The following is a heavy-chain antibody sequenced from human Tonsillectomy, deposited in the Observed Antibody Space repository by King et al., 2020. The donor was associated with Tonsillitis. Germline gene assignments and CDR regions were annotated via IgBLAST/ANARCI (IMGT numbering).Heavy chain of an antibody. CDR1: GGPITKSIYY. CDR3: ARQEATGWPSFFDS. Sequence: QLQESGPGLVKPSETLSLTCTVSGGPITKSIYYWGWIRQPPGKGLEWIGSIYYAGTTYNNPSLESRLTMSVDTSKNQFSLNLSSVTATDTAVYYCARQEATGWPSFFDSWGRGTLVTVSS. J-gene: IGHJ4*02. V-gene: IGHV4-39*01. D-gene: IGHD6-19*01. CDR2: IYYAGTT.